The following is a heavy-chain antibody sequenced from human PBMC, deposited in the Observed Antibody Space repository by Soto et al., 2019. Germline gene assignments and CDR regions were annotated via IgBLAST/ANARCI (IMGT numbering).Heavy chain of an antibody. J-gene: IGHJ4*02. V-gene: IGHV3-30-3*01. CDR2: ISYDGSNK. D-gene: IGHD6-6*01. CDR1: GFTFSSYA. CDR3: ARRPLGIAARHFDY. Sequence: GGSLRLSCAASGFTFSSYAMHWVRQAPGKGLEWVAVISYDGSNKYYADSVKGRFTISRDNSKNTLYLQMNSLRAEDTAVYYCARRPLGIAARHFDYWGQGTLVTVSS.